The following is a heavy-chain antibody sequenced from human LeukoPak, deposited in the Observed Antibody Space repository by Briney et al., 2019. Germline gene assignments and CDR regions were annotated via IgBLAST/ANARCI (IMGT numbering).Heavy chain of an antibody. J-gene: IGHJ5*02. V-gene: IGHV3-23*01. CDR1: GFTFSSYA. CDR3: ASTNARTNWFDP. Sequence: GGSLRLSCAASGFTFSSYAMSWVRQAPGKGLEWVSAISGSGGSTYYADSVKGRFTISRDNAKNSLYPQMNSLRAEDTAVYYCASTNARTNWFDPWGQGTLVTVSS. CDR2: ISGSGGST. D-gene: IGHD2-2*01.